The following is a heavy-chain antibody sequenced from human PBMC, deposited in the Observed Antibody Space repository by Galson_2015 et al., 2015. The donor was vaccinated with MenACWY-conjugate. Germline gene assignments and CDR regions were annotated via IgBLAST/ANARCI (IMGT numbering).Heavy chain of an antibody. CDR3: AKYSSSSSYFDY. V-gene: IGHV3-30*18. CDR2: ISYDGSNK. CDR1: GFTFSSYG. J-gene: IGHJ4*02. D-gene: IGHD6-6*01. Sequence: SLRLSCAASGFTFSSYGMHWVRQAPGKGLEWVAVISYDGSNKYYADSVKGRFTISRDNSKNTLYLQMNSLRAEDTAVYYCAKYSSSSSYFDYWGQGTLVTVSS.